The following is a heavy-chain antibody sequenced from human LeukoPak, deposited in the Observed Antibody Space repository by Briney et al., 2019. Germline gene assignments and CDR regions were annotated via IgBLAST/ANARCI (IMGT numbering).Heavy chain of an antibody. V-gene: IGHV4-39*01. Sequence: SETLSLTCTVSGGSISSSSYYWGWIRQPPGKGLEWIGSIYYSGSTYYNPSLKSRVTTSVDTSKNQFSLKLSSVTAADTAVYYCARGLGYSYADYWGQGTLVTASS. CDR2: IYYSGST. CDR3: ARGLGYSYADY. CDR1: GGSISSSSYY. J-gene: IGHJ4*02. D-gene: IGHD5-18*01.